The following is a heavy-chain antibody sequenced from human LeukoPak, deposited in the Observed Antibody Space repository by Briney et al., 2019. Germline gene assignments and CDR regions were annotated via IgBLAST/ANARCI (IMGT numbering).Heavy chain of an antibody. V-gene: IGHV1-46*01. J-gene: IGHJ4*02. Sequence: ASVKVSCKASGYTFSNYYMHWLRQAPGQGLEWMGIINPSGAGTSYAQNFQGRVTMTRDTSTSTVYMELFSLRSDDTAVYYCARALGAASSFDYCGQGTLVTVSS. CDR2: INPSGAGT. D-gene: IGHD1-26*01. CDR3: ARALGAASSFDY. CDR1: GYTFSNYY.